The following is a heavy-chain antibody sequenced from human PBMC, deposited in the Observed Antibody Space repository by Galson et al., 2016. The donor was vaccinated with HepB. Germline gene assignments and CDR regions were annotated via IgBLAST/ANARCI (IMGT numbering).Heavy chain of an antibody. Sequence: SVKVSCKGSGDNLNNYAVHWVRQAPGHRPEWMGWINAGNGEPKYSQSLEGRITIARDTVARIVYMELSRLRSEDTAVYYCAAAPGRSGVRWLGFRRKEEGGKYSPINWFDPWGQGTPVSVAS. D-gene: IGHD3-22*01. CDR1: GDNLNNYA. CDR3: AAAPGRSGVRWLGFRRKEEGGKYSPINWFDP. V-gene: IGHV1-3*01. J-gene: IGHJ5*02. CDR2: INAGNGEP.